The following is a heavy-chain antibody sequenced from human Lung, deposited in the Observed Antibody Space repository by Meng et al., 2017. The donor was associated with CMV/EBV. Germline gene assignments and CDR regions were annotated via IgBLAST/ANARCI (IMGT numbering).Heavy chain of an antibody. D-gene: IGHD3-16*01. Sequence: KFNSYTITWVRQAPGQGLEWMGRIVPARGVTNYAEQVKDRVNMTADKSTSTAYMEMRSLRADDTANDYCAERREEDEAAEFPYYYEHWGRGALVTVSS. V-gene: IGHV1-69*02. J-gene: IGHJ1*01. CDR3: AERREEDEAAEFPYYYEH. CDR1: KFNSYT. CDR2: IVPARGVT.